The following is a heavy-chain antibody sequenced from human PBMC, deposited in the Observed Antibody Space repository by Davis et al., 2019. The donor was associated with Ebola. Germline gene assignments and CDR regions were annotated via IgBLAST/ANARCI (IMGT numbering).Heavy chain of an antibody. D-gene: IGHD3-3*01. CDR2: RYNIGST. CDR3: ASGRLLEWPPTFYGLDV. V-gene: IGHV4-59*01. J-gene: IGHJ6*04. CDR1: GASISSYY. Sequence: GSLRLSCSVSGASISSYYWSWIRQATGKGLEWIGFRYNIGSTNHNPSLQSRVIISIDTANKQISLKLSSVTAADTAVYYCASGRLLEWPPTFYGLDVWGKGTTVTVSS.